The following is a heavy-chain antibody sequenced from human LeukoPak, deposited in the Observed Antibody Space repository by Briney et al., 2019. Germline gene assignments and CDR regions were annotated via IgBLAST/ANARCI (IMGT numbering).Heavy chain of an antibody. Sequence: GGSLRLSCAASGFTFSSYSMSWVRQAPGKGLEWVSSISSSSSYIYYADSMKGRFTISRDNAKNSLYLQMNSLRAEDTAVYYCARDILGLSSGWYPGYWGQGTLVTVSS. V-gene: IGHV3-21*01. J-gene: IGHJ4*02. CDR1: GFTFSSYS. D-gene: IGHD6-19*01. CDR2: ISSSSSYI. CDR3: ARDILGLSSGWYPGY.